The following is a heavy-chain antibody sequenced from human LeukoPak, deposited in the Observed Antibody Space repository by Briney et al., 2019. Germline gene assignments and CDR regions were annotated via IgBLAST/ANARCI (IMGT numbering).Heavy chain of an antibody. J-gene: IGHJ6*03. CDR1: GFTFSNAW. V-gene: IGHV3-15*05. D-gene: IGHD2-2*02. CDR3: ARDEVLGYCSSTSCYTSYRDV. Sequence: GGSLRLSCAASGFTFSNAWMSWVRQAPGKGLEWVGRIKSKTDGGTTDYAAPVKGRFTISRDDSKNTLYLQMNSLRAEDTALYYCARDEVLGYCSSTSCYTSYRDVWGKGTTVTVSS. CDR2: IKSKTDGGTT.